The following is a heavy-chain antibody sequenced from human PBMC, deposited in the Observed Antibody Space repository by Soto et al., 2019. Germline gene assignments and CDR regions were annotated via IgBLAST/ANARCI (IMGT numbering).Heavy chain of an antibody. CDR1: GYTFTSYY. CDR2: INPSGGST. J-gene: IGHJ5*02. V-gene: IGHV1-46*01. Sequence: ASVKVSCKASGYTFTSYYMHWVRQAPGQGLEWMGIINPSGGSTSYAQKFQGRVTMTRDTSASTVYMELRSLRSDDTAVYYCARGVGSGSYYNQYNWFDPWGQGTLVTVSS. CDR3: ARGVGSGSYYNQYNWFDP. D-gene: IGHD3-10*01.